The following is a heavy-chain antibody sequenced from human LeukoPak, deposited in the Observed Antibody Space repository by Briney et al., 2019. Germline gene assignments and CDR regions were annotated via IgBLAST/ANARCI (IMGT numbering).Heavy chain of an antibody. J-gene: IGHJ4*02. CDR3: ASLTYYYDSSGSDY. CDR1: GGSISSYY. V-gene: IGHV4-59*08. D-gene: IGHD3-22*01. CDR2: IYYSGST. Sequence: SETLSLTCTVSGGSISSYYWSWIRQPPGKGLEWIGYIYYSGSTNYNPPLKSRVTISVDTSKNQFSLKLSSVTAADTAVYYCASLTYYYDSSGSDYWGQGTLVTVSS.